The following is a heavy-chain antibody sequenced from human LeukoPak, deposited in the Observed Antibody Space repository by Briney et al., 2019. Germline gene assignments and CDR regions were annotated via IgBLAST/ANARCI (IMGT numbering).Heavy chain of an antibody. V-gene: IGHV3-7*03. D-gene: IGHD5-12*01. CDR3: ARDSTWRLDY. CDR2: IKEDGSVK. J-gene: IGHJ4*02. CDR1: GFTFCSHW. Sequence: PGGSLRLSCTASGFTFCSHWMAWVRQPPGQGLERVANIKEDGSVKYYVDSVKGRFTISRDNTKDALYLQMNSLRADDTAVYFCARDSTWRLDYWGQGTLITVSS.